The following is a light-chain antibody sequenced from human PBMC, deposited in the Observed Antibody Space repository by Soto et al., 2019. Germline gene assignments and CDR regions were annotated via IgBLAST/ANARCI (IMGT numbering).Light chain of an antibody. CDR2: DAS. J-gene: IGKJ1*01. Sequence: IVVTQSPATLSLSSVGSATLFCRASQSVSSYLAWYQQKPGQAPRLLINDASHRATGIPGGISGSRAVTDFALTIRSLEPEDDTGDYCQQRSNWPRTSGQGAKADI. CDR1: QSVSSY. CDR3: QQRSNWPRT. V-gene: IGKV3-11*01.